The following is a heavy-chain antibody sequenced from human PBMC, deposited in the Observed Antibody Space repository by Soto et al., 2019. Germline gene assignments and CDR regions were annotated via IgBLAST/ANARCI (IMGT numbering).Heavy chain of an antibody. Sequence: GGSLRLSCAASGSTFSSYAMHWVRQAPGKGLEWVAVISYDGSNKYYADSVKGRFTISRDNSKNTLYLQMNSLRAEDTAVYYCARGHHYYGSGKANWFDPWGQGTLVTVSS. CDR1: GSTFSSYA. CDR3: ARGHHYYGSGKANWFDP. CDR2: ISYDGSNK. D-gene: IGHD3-10*01. V-gene: IGHV3-30-3*01. J-gene: IGHJ5*02.